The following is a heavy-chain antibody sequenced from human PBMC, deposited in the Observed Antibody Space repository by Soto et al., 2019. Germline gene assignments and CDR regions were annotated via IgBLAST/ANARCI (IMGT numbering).Heavy chain of an antibody. CDR1: GYTFTSYY. CDR2: INPSGGST. J-gene: IGHJ4*02. D-gene: IGHD1-26*01. Sequence: GASVKVSCKASGYTFTSYYMHWVRQAPGQGLEWMGIINPSGGSTSYAQKLQGRVTMTTDTSTSTAYMELRSLRSDDTAVYYCARTTTYGNYFDYWGQGTLVTVSS. V-gene: IGHV1-46*01. CDR3: ARTTTYGNYFDY.